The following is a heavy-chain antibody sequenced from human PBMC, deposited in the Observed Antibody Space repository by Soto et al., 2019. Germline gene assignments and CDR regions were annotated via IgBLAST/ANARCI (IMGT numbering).Heavy chain of an antibody. J-gene: IGHJ4*02. Sequence: GSLRLSCAASGFTFSTYTMNWVRQAPGKGLEWVSTISSSSSYIYYADSVKGRFTISRDNAKNTLYLQMNSLRAEDTAVYYCARKRHFDYWGQGTLVTVSS. CDR3: ARKRHFDY. V-gene: IGHV3-21*01. CDR1: GFTFSTYT. CDR2: ISSSSSYI.